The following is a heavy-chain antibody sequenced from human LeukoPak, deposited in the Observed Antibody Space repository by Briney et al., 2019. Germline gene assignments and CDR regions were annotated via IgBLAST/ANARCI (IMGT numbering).Heavy chain of an antibody. D-gene: IGHD3-10*01. J-gene: IGHJ6*04. V-gene: IGHV3-23*01. CDR3: AKDRWFGELLYCGMDV. CDR2: ISGSGGST. CDR1: GFTFSSYA. Sequence: GGSLRLSYAASGFTFSSYAMSWVRQPPGQGLEWVSAISGSGGSTYYADSVKGRFTISRANSKNTLYLQMNSLRAEDTAVYYCAKDRWFGELLYCGMDVWGKGTTVTVSS.